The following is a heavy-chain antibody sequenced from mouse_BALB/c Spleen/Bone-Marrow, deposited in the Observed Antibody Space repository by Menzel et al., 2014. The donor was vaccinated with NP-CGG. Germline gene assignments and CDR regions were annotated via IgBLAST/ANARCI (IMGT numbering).Heavy chain of an antibody. CDR1: GYTFTGYW. CDR3: AYGSSFGFAY. V-gene: IGHV1-74*01. J-gene: IGHJ3*01. D-gene: IGHD1-1*01. CDR2: IDPYDSET. Sequence: QVQLKESGAELVRPGASVKLSCRTSGYTFTGYWMNWVEQRPEQGLEWIGRIDPYDSETHYNQKFKVKAILTVDKSSSTAYMQLSSLTSEDSAVYYCAYGSSFGFAYWGQGTLVTVSA.